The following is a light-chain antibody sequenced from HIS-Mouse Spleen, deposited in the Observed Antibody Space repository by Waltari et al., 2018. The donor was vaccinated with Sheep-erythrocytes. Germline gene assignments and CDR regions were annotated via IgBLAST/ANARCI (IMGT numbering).Light chain of an antibody. V-gene: IGKV3D-7*01. CDR2: GAS. J-gene: IGKJ1*01. CDR3: QQDYNLRT. Sequence: EIVMTQSPATLSLSPGERATLSCRASQSVSSSYLSWYQQKPGQAPRLLIYGASTRATGIPARFSGSGSGTDFTLTISSLQPEYFAVYYCQQDYNLRTFGQGTKVEIK. CDR1: QSVSSSY.